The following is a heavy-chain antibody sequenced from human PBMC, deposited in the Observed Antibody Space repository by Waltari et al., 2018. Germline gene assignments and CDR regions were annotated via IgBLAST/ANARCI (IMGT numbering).Heavy chain of an antibody. D-gene: IGHD3-10*01. V-gene: IGHV4-31*03. CDR2: IYHSGST. CDR1: GGSISSGGYY. CDR3: ARDSSNTYYYGTQTCGMDV. J-gene: IGHJ6*02. Sequence: QVQLQESGPGLVKPSQTLSLTCTVSGGSISSGGYYWSWIRPHPGKGLEWIGYIYHSGSTYYNPSLKSRVTISVDRSKNQFSLKLSSVTAADTAVYYCARDSSNTYYYGTQTCGMDVWGQGTTVTVSS.